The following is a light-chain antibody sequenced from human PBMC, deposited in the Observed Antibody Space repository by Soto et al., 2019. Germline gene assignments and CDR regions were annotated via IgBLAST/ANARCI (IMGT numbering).Light chain of an antibody. CDR3: KQRSDWPRGLT. Sequence: EIVLTQSPATLSLSPGERATLSCRASQSVSSYLGWYQQKPGQAPRLLIYDVSNRAAGIPARFSGSGSGTDFTLTISSLEPEDFAVYYCKQRSDWPRGLTFGGGTKVEIK. J-gene: IGKJ4*01. CDR2: DVS. CDR1: QSVSSY. V-gene: IGKV3-11*01.